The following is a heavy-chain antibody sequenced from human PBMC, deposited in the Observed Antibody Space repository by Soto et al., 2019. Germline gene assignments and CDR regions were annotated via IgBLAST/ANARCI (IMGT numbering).Heavy chain of an antibody. V-gene: IGHV4-59*07. J-gene: IGHJ5*02. Sequence: PSDTLSLTCTVSGDSISTFYWGWMRQSPGKELEWIGYVYYIGSTNYNPSLKSRVTISVDTSKNQFSLKLSSVTAADTAVYYCARVRYYYGSGMWWFDPWGQGTLVTVSS. D-gene: IGHD3-10*01. CDR3: ARVRYYYGSGMWWFDP. CDR2: VYYIGST. CDR1: GDSISTFY.